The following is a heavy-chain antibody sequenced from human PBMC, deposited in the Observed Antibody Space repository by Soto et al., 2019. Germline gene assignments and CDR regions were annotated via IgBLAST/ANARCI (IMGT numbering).Heavy chain of an antibody. CDR1: GFTFSDYY. CDR2: ISSSSSYT. Sequence: QVQLVESGGGLVKPGGSLRLSCAASGFTFSDYYMSWIRQAPGKGLEWVSYISSSSSYTNYADSVKGRFTISRDNAKNSLYLQMNSLRAEDTAVYYCARLKYYDFWSGYYYFDYWGQGTLVTVSS. CDR3: ARLKYYDFWSGYYYFDY. J-gene: IGHJ4*02. D-gene: IGHD3-3*01. V-gene: IGHV3-11*06.